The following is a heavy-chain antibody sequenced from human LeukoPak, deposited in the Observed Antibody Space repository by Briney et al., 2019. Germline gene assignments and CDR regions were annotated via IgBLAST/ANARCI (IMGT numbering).Heavy chain of an antibody. CDR3: ARDVQAGPGY. CDR2: INSDGTRT. J-gene: IGHJ4*02. CDR1: GFTFSSYW. Sequence: PGGSLRLSCAASGFTFSSYWMHCVRQAPGKGRVLFSPINSDGTRTTSSDSFKALFTTSTDNPTNTLHLQMNSLRAEDTAVYYCARDVQAGPGYWGQGTLVTVSS. D-gene: IGHD6-19*01. V-gene: IGHV3-74*01.